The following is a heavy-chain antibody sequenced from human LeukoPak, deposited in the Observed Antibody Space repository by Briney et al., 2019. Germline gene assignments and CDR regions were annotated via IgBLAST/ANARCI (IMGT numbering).Heavy chain of an antibody. J-gene: IGHJ4*02. V-gene: IGHV3-23*01. Sequence: GGSRRLLCAASGFTFNRYAMRWVRPAPGKGLEWVSALIGSGGSTYYADSVKGRFTISRHNSKNTLYLQMNSLRAEDTAVYYCAKDLGPGYSSGPSLFDYWGQGTLVTVSS. CDR2: LIGSGGST. CDR1: GFTFNRYA. D-gene: IGHD6-19*01. CDR3: AKDLGPGYSSGPSLFDY.